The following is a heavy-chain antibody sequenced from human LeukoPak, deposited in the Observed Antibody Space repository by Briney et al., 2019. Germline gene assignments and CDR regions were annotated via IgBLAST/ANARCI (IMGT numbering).Heavy chain of an antibody. V-gene: IGHV4-59*01. CDR3: ARVSSSWSDAFDI. Sequence: SETLSPTCTVSGGSISSYYWSWIRQPPGKGLEWIGYIYYSGSTNHNPSLKSRVTISVDTSKNQFSLKLSSVTAADTAVYYCARVSSSWSDAFDIWGQGTMVTVSS. J-gene: IGHJ3*02. D-gene: IGHD6-13*01. CDR2: IYYSGST. CDR1: GGSISSYY.